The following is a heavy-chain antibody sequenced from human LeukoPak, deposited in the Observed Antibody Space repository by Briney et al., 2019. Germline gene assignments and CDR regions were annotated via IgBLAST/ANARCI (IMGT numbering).Heavy chain of an antibody. Sequence: GGSLRLSCAGSGFTFSSYAMSWVRRAPGKGLEWVSAISGSGGSTYYADFGKGRFTISRDNSKNTIYLQMNSLRAEDTAIYYCAKESPPGDFDYWGQGTLVTVSS. J-gene: IGHJ4*02. D-gene: IGHD7-27*01. CDR2: ISGSGGST. CDR3: AKESPPGDFDY. V-gene: IGHV3-23*01. CDR1: GFTFSSYA.